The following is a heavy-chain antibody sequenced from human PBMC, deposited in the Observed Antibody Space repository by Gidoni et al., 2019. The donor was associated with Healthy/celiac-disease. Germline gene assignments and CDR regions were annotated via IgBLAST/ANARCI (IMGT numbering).Heavy chain of an antibody. CDR3: ARFLGGAFDI. D-gene: IGHD3-3*01. CDR2: SYYSGST. V-gene: IGHV4-59*01. J-gene: IGHJ3*02. Sequence: QVQLQESGPGLVKPSETLSLTCTVPGGSISRYYWSWLRQPPGKGLEWIGYSYYSGSTNYNPSLKSRVTISVDTSKNQFSLKLSSVTAADTAVYYCARFLGGAFDIWGQGTMVTVSS. CDR1: GGSISRYY.